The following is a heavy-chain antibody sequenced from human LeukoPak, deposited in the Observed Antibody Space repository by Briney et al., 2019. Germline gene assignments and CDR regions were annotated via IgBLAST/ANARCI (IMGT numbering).Heavy chain of an antibody. Sequence: GGSLRLSCAASGFTFSNYAKSWVRQVPGKGLEWVSAIGGSGGSTYYADSVKGRFTISRDNSNNTLYLEMNSLRAEDTALYYCAKRDRDYYDSSGYFDYWGQGTLVTVSS. CDR2: IGGSGGST. D-gene: IGHD3-22*01. CDR3: AKRDRDYYDSSGYFDY. CDR1: GFTFSNYA. J-gene: IGHJ4*02. V-gene: IGHV3-23*01.